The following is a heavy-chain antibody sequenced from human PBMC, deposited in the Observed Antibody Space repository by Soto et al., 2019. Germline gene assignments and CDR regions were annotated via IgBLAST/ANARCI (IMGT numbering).Heavy chain of an antibody. Sequence: EEQLVESGGGLVQPGGSLRLSCAASGFTFSSYDMHWVRQATGKGLEWVSAIGTAGDTYYPGSVKGRFTISRENAKNSLYLQMNSLRVGDRAVYYCAIERRGMAGGYYGMDVWGQGTTVTVSS. D-gene: IGHD3-16*01. V-gene: IGHV3-13*01. CDR1: GFTFSSYD. CDR3: AIERRGMAGGYYGMDV. CDR2: IGTAGDT. J-gene: IGHJ6*02.